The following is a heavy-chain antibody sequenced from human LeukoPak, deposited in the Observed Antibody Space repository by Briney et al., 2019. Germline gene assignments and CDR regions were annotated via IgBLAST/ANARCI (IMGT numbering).Heavy chain of an antibody. Sequence: GGSLRLSCAASGFNFVNTWMHWVRQAPGKGLVWVARIKNDGSGIIYADSVEGRFTISRDNSRNTLYLQMNSLRAEDTAVYYRVRDWRAYFGGYWGQGTLVTVSS. J-gene: IGHJ4*02. CDR2: IKNDGSGI. CDR1: GFNFVNTW. D-gene: IGHD3-16*01. CDR3: VRDWRAYFGGY. V-gene: IGHV3-74*01.